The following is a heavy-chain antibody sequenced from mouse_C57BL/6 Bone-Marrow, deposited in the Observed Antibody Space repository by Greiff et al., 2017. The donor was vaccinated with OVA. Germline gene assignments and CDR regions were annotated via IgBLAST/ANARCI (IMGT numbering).Heavy chain of an antibody. CDR3: ARHGHYYGSPYWYFDV. J-gene: IGHJ1*03. V-gene: IGHV1-53*01. D-gene: IGHD1-1*01. Sequence: VQLQQPGTELVKPGASVKLSCKASGYTFTSYWMHWVKQRPGQGLEWIGNINPSNGGTNYNEKFKSKATLTVDKSSSTAYMQLSSLTSEDSAVYYCARHGHYYGSPYWYFDVWGTGTTVTVSS. CDR1: GYTFTSYW. CDR2: INPSNGGT.